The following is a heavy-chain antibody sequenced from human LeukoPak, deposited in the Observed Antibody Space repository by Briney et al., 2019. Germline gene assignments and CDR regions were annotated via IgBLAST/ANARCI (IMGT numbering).Heavy chain of an antibody. J-gene: IGHJ6*03. V-gene: IGHV3-48*04. CDR2: ISSSSSTI. Sequence: PGGSLRLSCAASGFTFSSYSMNWVRQAPGKGLEWVSYISSSSSTIYYADSVKGRFTISRDNAKNSLYLQMNSLRAEDTAVYYCARDGGYYYYYMDVWGKGTTVTVSS. D-gene: IGHD2-15*01. CDR3: ARDGGYYYYYMDV. CDR1: GFTFSSYS.